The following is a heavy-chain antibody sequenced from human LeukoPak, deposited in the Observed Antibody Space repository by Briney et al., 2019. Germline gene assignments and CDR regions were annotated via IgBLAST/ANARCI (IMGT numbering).Heavy chain of an antibody. D-gene: IGHD3-10*01. J-gene: IGHJ3*02. Sequence: SETLSLTCTVSGGSISSYYWGWIRQPPGKGLEWIANIYYRGSTYYNSSLKSRVTILLDMSKHQFSLKLTSVTAADTAVYYCARMVRGAPDAFDIWGQGTLVTVSS. CDR1: GGSISSYY. V-gene: IGHV4-59*12. CDR3: ARMVRGAPDAFDI. CDR2: IYYRGST.